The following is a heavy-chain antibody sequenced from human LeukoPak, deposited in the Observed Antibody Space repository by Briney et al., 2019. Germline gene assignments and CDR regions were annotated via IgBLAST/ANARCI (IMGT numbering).Heavy chain of an antibody. CDR1: GFIFSTYD. CDR3: AKIGSAANTDY. CDR2: ISGSGRNT. Sequence: GGSLRLSCAASGFIFSTYDMTWVRQAPGKGLEWVSSISGSGRNTYHADSVKGRFTISRDNFRNTLYLQMNSLRAEDAAVYYCAKIGSAANTDYWGQGTLVIVSS. J-gene: IGHJ4*02. D-gene: IGHD1-26*01. V-gene: IGHV3-23*01.